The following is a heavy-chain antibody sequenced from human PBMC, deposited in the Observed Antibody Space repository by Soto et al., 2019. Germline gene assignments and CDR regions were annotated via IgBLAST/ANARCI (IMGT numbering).Heavy chain of an antibody. CDR2: ISAYNGNT. CDR3: ARNDYDSSGPGAGYFDY. CDR1: GYTFTSCG. V-gene: IGHV1-18*01. D-gene: IGHD3-22*01. Sequence: GASVKVSCKASGYTFTSCGISWVRQAPGQGLEWMGWISAYNGNTNYAQKLQGRVTMTTDTSTSTAYMELRSLRSDDTAVYYCARNDYDSSGPGAGYFDYWGQGTLVTVSS. J-gene: IGHJ4*02.